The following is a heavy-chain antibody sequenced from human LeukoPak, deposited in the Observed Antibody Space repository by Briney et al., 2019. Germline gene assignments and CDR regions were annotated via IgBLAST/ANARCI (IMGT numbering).Heavy chain of an antibody. Sequence: PSETLSLTCTVSGGSISSSSYYWGWIPQPPGKGLEWIGSIYYSGSTYYNPSLKSRVTISVDTSKNQFSLKLSSVTAADTAVYYCARDFELERRRNNWFDPWGQGTLVTVSS. J-gene: IGHJ5*02. CDR1: GGSISSSSYY. V-gene: IGHV4-39*07. D-gene: IGHD1-1*01. CDR2: IYYSGST. CDR3: ARDFELERRRNNWFDP.